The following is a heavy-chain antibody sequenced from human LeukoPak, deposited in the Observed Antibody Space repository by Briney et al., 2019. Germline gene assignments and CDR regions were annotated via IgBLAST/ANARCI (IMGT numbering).Heavy chain of an antibody. CDR2: IYYSGST. CDR3: ARGSSVWGSYRHPWYY. V-gene: IGHV4-39*01. D-gene: IGHD3-16*02. CDR1: GGSISSSSYY. Sequence: PSETLSLTCTVSGGSISSSSYYWGWIRQPPGKGLEWIGSIYYSGSTYYNPSLKSRVTISVDTSKNQFSLKLSSVTAADTAVYYCARGSSVWGSYRHPWYYWGQGTLVTVSS. J-gene: IGHJ4*02.